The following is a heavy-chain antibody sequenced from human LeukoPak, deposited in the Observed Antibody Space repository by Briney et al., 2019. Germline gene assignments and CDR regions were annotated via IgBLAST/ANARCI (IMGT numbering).Heavy chain of an antibody. J-gene: IGHJ4*02. CDR2: ISSSSSYI. CDR1: GFTFSSYS. V-gene: IGHV3-21*01. CDR3: ARVLGWAYYFDY. Sequence: GGSLRLSCAASGFTFSSYSMNWVRQAPGKGLEWVSSISSSSSYIYYADSVKGRFTISRDNVKNSLYLQMNSLRAEDTAVYYRARVLGWAYYFDYWGQGTLVTVSS. D-gene: IGHD6-19*01.